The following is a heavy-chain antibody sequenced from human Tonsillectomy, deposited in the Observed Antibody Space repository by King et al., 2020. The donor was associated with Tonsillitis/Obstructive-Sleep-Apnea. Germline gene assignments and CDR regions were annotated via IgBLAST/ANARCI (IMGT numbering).Heavy chain of an antibody. CDR3: ARDRLYYYDSSGYSNGLDY. V-gene: IGHV4-59*01. CDR2: IYYSGST. Sequence: VQLQESGPGLVKPSETLSLTCTVSGGSISSYYWSWIRQPPGKGLEWIGYIYYSGSTNYNPSLKSRVTISVDTSKNQFSLKLSSVTAADTAVYYCARDRLYYYDSSGYSNGLDYWGQGTLVTVSS. D-gene: IGHD3-22*01. J-gene: IGHJ4*02. CDR1: GGSISSYY.